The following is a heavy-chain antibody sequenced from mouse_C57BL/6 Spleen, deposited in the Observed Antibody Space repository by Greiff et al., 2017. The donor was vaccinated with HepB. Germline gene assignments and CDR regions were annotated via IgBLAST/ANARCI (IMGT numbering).Heavy chain of an antibody. J-gene: IGHJ4*01. CDR2: IWGVGST. Sequence: QVQLQQSGPGLVAPSQSLPITCTVSGFSLTSYGVDWVRQSPGTGLEWLGVIWGVGSTNHNSALKSRLSISKDNSKSQVFLKMNSLQTDDAAMYYCASDGSSYNAMDYWGQGTSVTVSS. CDR1: GFSLTSYG. D-gene: IGHD1-1*01. V-gene: IGHV2-6*01. CDR3: ASDGSSYNAMDY.